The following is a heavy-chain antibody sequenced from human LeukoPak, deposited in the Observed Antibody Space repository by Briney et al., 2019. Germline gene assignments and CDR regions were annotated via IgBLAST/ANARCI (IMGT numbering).Heavy chain of an antibody. D-gene: IGHD3-10*01. Sequence: PGGSLRLSCAASGFSFSSYATNWVRQAPGKGLEWVSIIFGAGKNTTYYADSVKGRFTVSRDNSKNTLYLQMTNLRPEDTAKYYCAKRNTMIRRGPSFDYWGQGILVAVSS. CDR1: GFSFSSYA. CDR3: AKRNTMIRRGPSFDY. V-gene: IGHV3-23*03. CDR2: IFGAGKNTT. J-gene: IGHJ4*02.